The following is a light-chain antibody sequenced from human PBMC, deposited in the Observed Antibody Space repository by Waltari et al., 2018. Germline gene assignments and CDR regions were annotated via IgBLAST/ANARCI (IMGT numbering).Light chain of an antibody. CDR3: QVWDSSSDRV. J-gene: IGLJ3*02. V-gene: IGLV3-21*03. CDR1: NIGSKS. CDR2: DDS. Sequence: SYVLTQPPSVSVAPGKPARITCGGNNIGSKSVHWYQQKPGQAPGLVVYDDSDRPSGIPERFSGSNSGNTATLTISRVEAGDEADYYCQVWDSSSDRVFGGGTKLTVL.